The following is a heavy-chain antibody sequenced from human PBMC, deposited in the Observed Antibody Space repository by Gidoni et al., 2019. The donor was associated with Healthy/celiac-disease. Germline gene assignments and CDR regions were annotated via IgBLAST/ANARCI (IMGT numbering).Heavy chain of an antibody. V-gene: IGHV4-39*01. CDR1: GGSISSSSSY. CDR2: IYYSGST. D-gene: IGHD4-17*01. J-gene: IGHJ4*02. CDR3: ARTTGDYGDYGEAYYFDY. Sequence: QLQLQESGPGLVKPSETLSLTCTVSGGSISSSSSYWGWIRQPPGKGLEWIGSIYYSGSTYYNPSLKSRVTISVDTSKNQFSLKLSSVTAADTAVYYCARTTGDYGDYGEAYYFDYWGQGTLVTVSS.